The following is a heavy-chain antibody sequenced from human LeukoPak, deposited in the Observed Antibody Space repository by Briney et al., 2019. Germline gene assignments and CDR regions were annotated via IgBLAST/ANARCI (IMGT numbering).Heavy chain of an antibody. Sequence: SETLSLTCAVYGGSFSGYYWSWIRQPPGKGLEWIGEINHSGTTNYNPSLKSRVTISVDTSKNQFSLKLSSVTAADTAVYYCARAFRCSSTSCSYYFDYWGQGTLVTVSS. V-gene: IGHV4-34*01. J-gene: IGHJ4*02. D-gene: IGHD2-2*01. CDR2: INHSGTT. CDR3: ARAFRCSSTSCSYYFDY. CDR1: GGSFSGYY.